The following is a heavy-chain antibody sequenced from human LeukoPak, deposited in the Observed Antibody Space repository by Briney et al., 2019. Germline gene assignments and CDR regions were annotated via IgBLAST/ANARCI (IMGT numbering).Heavy chain of an antibody. CDR2: IIPIFGTA. CDR1: GGTFSSYA. V-gene: IGHV1-69*06. CDR3: ARSREQEWILWFGREDWFDP. Sequence: SVKVSCKASGGTFSSYAISWVRQAPGQGLEWMGGIIPIFGTANYAQKFQGRVTITADKSTNTAYMELSSLRSEDTAVYYCARSREQEWILWFGREDWFDPWGQGTLVTVSS. D-gene: IGHD3-10*01. J-gene: IGHJ5*02.